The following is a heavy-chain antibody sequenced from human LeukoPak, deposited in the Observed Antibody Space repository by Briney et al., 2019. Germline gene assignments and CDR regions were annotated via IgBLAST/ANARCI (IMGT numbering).Heavy chain of an antibody. D-gene: IGHD3-9*01. CDR3: STDSTIVY. J-gene: IGHJ4*02. Sequence: GGSLRLSCAASGFTFSSYEMNWVRQAPGKGLEWVGRIKSKTDGGTTDYAAPVKGRLSISRDDSKNTLYLQMNSLKTEDTAVYYCSTDSTIVYWGQGTLVTVSS. V-gene: IGHV3-15*01. CDR2: IKSKTDGGTT. CDR1: GFTFSSYE.